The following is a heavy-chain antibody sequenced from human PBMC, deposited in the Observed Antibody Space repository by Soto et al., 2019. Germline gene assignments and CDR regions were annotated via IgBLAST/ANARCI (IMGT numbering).Heavy chain of an antibody. CDR2: INPNSGGT. V-gene: IGHV1-2*04. CDR3: ARSGVMGYYYGMDV. D-gene: IGHD1-26*01. Sequence: ASVKGSCKASGYTFTVYYMHWVRQAPGQGLEWMGWINPNSGGTNYAQKFQGWVAMTRDTSISTAYMELSRLRSDDTAVYYCARSGVMGYYYGMDVWGQGTTVTVSS. J-gene: IGHJ6*02. CDR1: GYTFTVYY.